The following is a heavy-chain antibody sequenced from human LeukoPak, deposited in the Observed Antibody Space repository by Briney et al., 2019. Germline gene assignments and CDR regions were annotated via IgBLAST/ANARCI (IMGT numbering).Heavy chain of an antibody. Sequence: PGGSLRLSCAASGFTFDDYAMHWVRQAPGKGLEWVSGISWNSGSIGYADSVKGRFTISRDNAKNSLYLQMNSLRAEDMALYYCAKAYYYDSSGYLDYWGQGTLVTVSS. J-gene: IGHJ4*02. CDR3: AKAYYYDSSGYLDY. CDR1: GFTFDDYA. D-gene: IGHD3-22*01. V-gene: IGHV3-9*03. CDR2: ISWNSGSI.